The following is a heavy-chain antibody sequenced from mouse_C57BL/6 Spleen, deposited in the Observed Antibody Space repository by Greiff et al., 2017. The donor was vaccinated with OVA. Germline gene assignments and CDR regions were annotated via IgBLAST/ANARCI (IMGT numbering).Heavy chain of an antibody. V-gene: IGHV1-82*01. CDR3: YYYGSSYVGYFDC. Sequence: QVQLQQSGPELVKPGASVKISCKASGYAFSSSWMNWVKQRPGKGLEWIGRIYPGDGDTNYNGKFKGKATLTADKSSSTAYMQLSSLTSEDSAVYFCYYYGSSYVGYFDCWGKGTTLTVSS. CDR1: GYAFSSSW. D-gene: IGHD1-1*01. J-gene: IGHJ2*01. CDR2: IYPGDGDT.